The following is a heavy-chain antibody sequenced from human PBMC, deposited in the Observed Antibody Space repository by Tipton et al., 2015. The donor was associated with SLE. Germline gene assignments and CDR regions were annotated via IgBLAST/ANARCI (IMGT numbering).Heavy chain of an antibody. Sequence: LRLSCAVSGGSISSGGYSWSWIRQPPGKGLEWIGYIYHSGSTYYNPSLKSRVTISVDRSKNQFSLKLSSVTAADTAVYYCASRYCSGGSCSDYWGQGTLVTVSS. CDR1: GGSISSGGYS. D-gene: IGHD2-15*01. J-gene: IGHJ4*02. V-gene: IGHV4-30-2*01. CDR2: IYHSGST. CDR3: ASRYCSGGSCSDY.